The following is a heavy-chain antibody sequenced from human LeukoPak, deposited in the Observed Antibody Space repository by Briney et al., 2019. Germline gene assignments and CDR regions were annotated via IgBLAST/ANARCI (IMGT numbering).Heavy chain of an antibody. J-gene: IGHJ4*02. CDR3: ARGKLRGPYFDY. D-gene: IGHD4-17*01. V-gene: IGHV4-59*01. CDR1: GGSISSYY. CDR2: IYYSGST. Sequence: ASETLSLPCTVSGGSISSYYWSWIRQPPGKGLEWIGYIYYSGSTNYNPSLKSRVTISVDTSKNQFSLKLSSVTAADTAVYYCARGKLRGPYFDYWGQGTLVTVSS.